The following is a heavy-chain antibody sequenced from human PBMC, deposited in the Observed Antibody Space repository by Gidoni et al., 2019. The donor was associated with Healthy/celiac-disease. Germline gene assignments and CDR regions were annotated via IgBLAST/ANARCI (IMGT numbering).Heavy chain of an antibody. CDR2: ISWNSGSI. J-gene: IGHJ6*02. Sequence: EVQLVESGGGLVQPGRSLRLSCAASGFTFDDYAMHWVRQAPGKGLEWVSGISWNSGSIGYADSVKGRFTISRDNAKNSLYLQMNSLRAEDTALYYCAKDILRRGAYYYYGMDVWGQGTTVTVSS. CDR3: AKDILRRGAYYYYGMDV. V-gene: IGHV3-9*01. CDR1: GFTFDDYA.